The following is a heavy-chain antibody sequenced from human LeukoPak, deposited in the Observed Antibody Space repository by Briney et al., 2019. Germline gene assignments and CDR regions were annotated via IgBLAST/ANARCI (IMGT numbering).Heavy chain of an antibody. Sequence: GESLKISCKGSGYSFISYWIGWVRQMPGKGLEWMGIIYPGDSDTRYSPSFQGQVTISADKSISTAYLQWSSLKASDTAMYYCARLSDCTNGVCYQFDYWGQGTLVTVSS. CDR1: GYSFISYW. V-gene: IGHV5-51*01. J-gene: IGHJ4*02. D-gene: IGHD2-8*01. CDR3: ARLSDCTNGVCYQFDY. CDR2: IYPGDSDT.